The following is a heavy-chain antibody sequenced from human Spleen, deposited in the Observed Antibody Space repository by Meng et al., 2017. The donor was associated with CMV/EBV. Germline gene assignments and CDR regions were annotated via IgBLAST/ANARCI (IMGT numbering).Heavy chain of an antibody. CDR2: IYPGNSDT. J-gene: IGHJ4*02. CDR3: TRLDDY. V-gene: IGHV5-51*01. CDR1: EFSFSKYW. Sequence: SLKISGKGFEFSFSKYWIAWVRQMPGKGLECMGTIYPGNSDTMYSPSFQGQVTMSADRSTSTAYLQWTSLKTSDTAIYYCTRLDDYWGQGTLVTVSS.